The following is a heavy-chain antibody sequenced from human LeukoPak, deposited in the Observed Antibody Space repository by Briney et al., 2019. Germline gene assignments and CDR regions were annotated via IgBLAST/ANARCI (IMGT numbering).Heavy chain of an antibody. CDR1: GYSISSGYY. CDR2: IYHSGST. CDR3: ARHFGVLYGQQLGYTFDY. Sequence: SETLSLTCTVSGYSISSGYYWGWIRQPPGKGLEWIGSIYHSGSTYYNPSLKSRVTISVDTSKNQFSLKLSSVTAADTAVYYCARHFGVLYGQQLGYTFDYWGQGTLVTVSS. J-gene: IGHJ4*02. D-gene: IGHD6-6*01. V-gene: IGHV4-38-2*02.